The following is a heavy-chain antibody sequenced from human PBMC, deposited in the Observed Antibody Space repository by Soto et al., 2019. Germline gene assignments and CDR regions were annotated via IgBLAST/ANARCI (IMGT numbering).Heavy chain of an antibody. CDR2: IIPLFGTP. CDR3: ARDRDDYGSGNYYNRIDF. V-gene: IGHV1-69*01. CDR1: GGIFSTYA. D-gene: IGHD3-10*01. J-gene: IGHJ4*02. Sequence: QVQLVQSGAEVKKPGSSVKVSRKASGGIFSTYAISWLRQAPGQGLEWMGGIIPLFGTPNYAQRFQGRVTITADESTSRAYMELSRLRSEDTPVYYCARDRDDYGSGNYYNRIDFWGQGTPVTVSS.